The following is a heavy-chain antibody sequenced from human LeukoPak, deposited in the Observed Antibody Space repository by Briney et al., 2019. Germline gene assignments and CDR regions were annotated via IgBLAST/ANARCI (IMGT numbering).Heavy chain of an antibody. J-gene: IGHJ4*02. CDR1: GFTVSSNY. V-gene: IGHV3-53*04. CDR3: ARGGTPGYSSGRIDY. D-gene: IGHD6-19*01. Sequence: GGSLRLSCVASGFTVSSNYMSWVRQAPGKGLEWVSVTVKGRFTISRRNSENTLYLHMNSLRVEDTAVYFCARGGTPGYSSGRIDYWGQGTLVTVSS.